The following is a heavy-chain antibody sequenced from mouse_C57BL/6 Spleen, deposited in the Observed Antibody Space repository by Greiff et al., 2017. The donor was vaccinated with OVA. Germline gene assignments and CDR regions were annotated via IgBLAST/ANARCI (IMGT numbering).Heavy chain of an antibody. CDR1: GFTFSDYG. Sequence: EVKVVESGGGLVKPGGSLKLSCAASGFTFSDYGMHWVRQAPEKGLEWVAYISSGSSTIYYADTVQGRFTISRDNAKNTLFLQMTSLRSEDTAMYYCARGGDYYGSYWYFDVWGTGTTVTVSS. J-gene: IGHJ1*03. D-gene: IGHD1-1*01. CDR2: ISSGSSTI. V-gene: IGHV5-17*01. CDR3: ARGGDYYGSYWYFDV.